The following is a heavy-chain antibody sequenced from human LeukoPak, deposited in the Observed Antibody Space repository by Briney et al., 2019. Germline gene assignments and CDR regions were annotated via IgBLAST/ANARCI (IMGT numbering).Heavy chain of an antibody. J-gene: IGHJ4*02. CDR2: TYYRSKWYN. CDR3: AREVAGTLAFDY. D-gene: IGHD6-19*01. CDR1: GDSVSSNSAA. Sequence: SQTLSLTCAISGDSVSSNSAAWNWIRQSPSRGLEWLGRTYYRSKWYNDYTMYAVSVKSRIAINPDTSKNQVSLQLNSVTPEDTAVYYCAREVAGTLAFDYWGQGILVTVSS. V-gene: IGHV6-1*01.